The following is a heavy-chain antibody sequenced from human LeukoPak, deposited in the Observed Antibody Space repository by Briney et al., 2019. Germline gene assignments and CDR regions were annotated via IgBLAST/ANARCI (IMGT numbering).Heavy chain of an antibody. CDR3: ARRWDGGPRNEYFDY. V-gene: IGHV4-38-2*01. Sequence: SETLSLTCAVSGYPISGGHFWGWIRQPPGKGLEWIGNVHYSGHTYYKPSLRGRVAMSADTSRNRFSLTLNAVTAADTVVYYCARRWDGGPRNEYFDYWGQGILVSVSS. J-gene: IGHJ4*02. CDR1: GYPISGGHF. CDR2: VHYSGHT. D-gene: IGHD1-26*01.